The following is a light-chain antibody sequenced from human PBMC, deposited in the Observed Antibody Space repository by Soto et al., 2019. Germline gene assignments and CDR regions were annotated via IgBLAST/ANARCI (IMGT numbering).Light chain of an antibody. V-gene: IGKV3D-20*01. Sequence: EIVLTHCPATLSVSPGERSTLSCGTSQSVSSNYIAWYQQKPGLAPRLLIYDASTRATGIPDRFSGSGSGTDFTLTITRLEPEDFAVYYCQKYGNTPLTFGGGTKVDIK. J-gene: IGKJ4*01. CDR1: QSVSSNY. CDR3: QKYGNTPLT. CDR2: DAS.